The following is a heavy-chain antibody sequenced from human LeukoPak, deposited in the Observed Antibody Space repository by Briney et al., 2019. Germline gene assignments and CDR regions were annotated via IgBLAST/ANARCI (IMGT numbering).Heavy chain of an antibody. CDR2: IYQSGST. CDR3: ARVARYCTNGVCPDYYFYYMDV. J-gene: IGHJ6*03. CDR1: GYSISIGYY. V-gene: IGHV4-38-2*01. Sequence: KPSETLSLTCVVSGYSISIGYYWGWIRQPPGKGPEWIGRIYQSGSTNYNPSLKSRVTISVDTSKSQFSLKLTSVPAADTAVYYCARVARYCTNGVCPDYYFYYMDVWGKGTTVTVSS. D-gene: IGHD2-8*01.